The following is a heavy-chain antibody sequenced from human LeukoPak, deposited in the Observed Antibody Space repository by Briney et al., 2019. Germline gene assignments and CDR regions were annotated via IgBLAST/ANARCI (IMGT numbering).Heavy chain of an antibody. Sequence: GGSLTLSCAASGFTFSSYSMNWVRQAPGKGLEWVSSISSSSSYIYYADPEKGLFTISRDNAKNSLYLQMNSLRAEDTAVYYCARGWSYCSSTSCPFDYWGQGTLVTVSS. D-gene: IGHD2-2*01. J-gene: IGHJ4*02. CDR2: ISSSSSYI. V-gene: IGHV3-21*01. CDR1: GFTFSSYS. CDR3: ARGWSYCSSTSCPFDY.